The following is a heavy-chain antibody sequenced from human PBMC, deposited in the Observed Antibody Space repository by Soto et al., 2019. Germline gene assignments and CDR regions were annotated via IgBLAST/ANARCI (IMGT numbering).Heavy chain of an antibody. Sequence: GGSLRLSCAASGFTFSSYAMSWVRQAPGKGLEWVSAISGSGGSTYYADSVKGRFTISRDNSKNTLYLQMNSLRAEDTAVYYCAKDSVSSWYMDYYYYYMDVWGKGTTVTVSS. V-gene: IGHV3-23*01. D-gene: IGHD6-13*01. CDR3: AKDSVSSWYMDYYYYYMDV. CDR2: ISGSGGST. J-gene: IGHJ6*03. CDR1: GFTFSSYA.